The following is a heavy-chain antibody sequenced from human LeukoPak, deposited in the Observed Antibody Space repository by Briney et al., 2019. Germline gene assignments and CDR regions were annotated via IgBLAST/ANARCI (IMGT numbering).Heavy chain of an antibody. CDR1: GGSISSGGYY. Sequence: PSQTLSLTCTVSGGSISSGGYYWSWIRQHPGKGLEWIGYIYYSGSTYCNPSLKSRVTISVDTSKNQFSLKLSSVTAADTAVYYCARDGGIAAAGTLASWGQGTLVTVSS. CDR2: IYYSGST. D-gene: IGHD6-13*01. V-gene: IGHV4-31*03. CDR3: ARDGGIAAAGTLAS. J-gene: IGHJ4*02.